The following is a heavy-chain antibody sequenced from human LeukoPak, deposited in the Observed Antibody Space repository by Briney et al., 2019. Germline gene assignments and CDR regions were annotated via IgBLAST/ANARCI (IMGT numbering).Heavy chain of an antibody. D-gene: IGHD3-22*01. Sequence: ASVKVSCKASGYTFTSYGISWVRQAPGQGLEWMGWISAYNGNTNYAQKLQGRVTMTTDTSTSTAYMELRSLRSDDTAVYYCARDRPVYYDSSGSLFDYWGQGTPVTVSS. CDR1: GYTFTSYG. CDR2: ISAYNGNT. CDR3: ARDRPVYYDSSGSLFDY. V-gene: IGHV1-18*01. J-gene: IGHJ4*02.